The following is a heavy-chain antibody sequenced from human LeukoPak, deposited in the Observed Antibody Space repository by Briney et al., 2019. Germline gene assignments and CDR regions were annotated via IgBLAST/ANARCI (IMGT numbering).Heavy chain of an antibody. CDR1: GGSISSYY. D-gene: IGHD6-13*01. Sequence: SETLSLTCTVSGGSISSYYWSWIRQPPGKGLEWIGEINHSGSTNYNPSLKSRVTISVDTSKNQFSLKLSSVTAADTAVYYCARATRYSSSWYDYWGQGTLVTVSS. J-gene: IGHJ4*02. CDR3: ARATRYSSSWYDY. CDR2: INHSGST. V-gene: IGHV4-34*01.